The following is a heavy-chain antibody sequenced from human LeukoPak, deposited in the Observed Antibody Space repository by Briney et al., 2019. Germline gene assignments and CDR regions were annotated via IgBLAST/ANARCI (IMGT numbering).Heavy chain of an antibody. D-gene: IGHD2-15*01. CDR3: ARVRSCSGGSCYSRYWFDP. V-gene: IGHV4-34*01. J-gene: IGHJ5*02. CDR2: INHSEST. Sequence: SETLSLTCAVYGGSFSGYYWSWIRQPPGKGLEWIGEINHSESTNYNPSLKSRVTISVDTSKNQFSLKLSSVTAADTAVYYCARVRSCSGGSCYSRYWFDPWGQGTLVTVSS. CDR1: GGSFSGYY.